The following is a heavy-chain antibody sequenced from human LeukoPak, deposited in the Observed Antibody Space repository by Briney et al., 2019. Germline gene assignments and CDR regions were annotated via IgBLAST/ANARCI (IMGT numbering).Heavy chain of an antibody. J-gene: IGHJ4*02. Sequence: SETLSLTCTVSGVSITLYYWTWIRQSPKKGLAWIGDISNSVSNYNPSLSSRLTISTDTSKNHFSLRLTSVSAADTAVYYCARGNYDILSDYSLYSPRGGFDHWGQGILVTVSS. CDR3: ARGNYDILSDYSLYSPRGGFDH. CDR2: ISNSVS. D-gene: IGHD3-9*01. CDR1: GVSITLYY. V-gene: IGHV4-59*01.